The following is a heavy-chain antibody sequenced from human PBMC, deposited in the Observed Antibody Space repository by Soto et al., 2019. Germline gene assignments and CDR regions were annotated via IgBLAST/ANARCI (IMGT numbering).Heavy chain of an antibody. CDR1: GFPFSIYS. D-gene: IGHD6-19*01. V-gene: IGHV3-48*02. CDR2: ITSDTNTI. CDR3: ARSVEGHFDY. J-gene: IGHJ4*02. Sequence: EVQLVESGGGLVQPGGSLRLTCAASGFPFSIYSMNWVRQAPGKGLEWSSYITSDTNTIKYADSVKGRFTISRDNAKNLVYLPMNSLRDEDTAVYFCARSVEGHFDYWGQGPVVTVSS.